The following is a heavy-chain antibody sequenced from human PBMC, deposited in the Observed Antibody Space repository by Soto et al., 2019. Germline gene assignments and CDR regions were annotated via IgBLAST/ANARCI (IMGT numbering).Heavy chain of an antibody. V-gene: IGHV3-33*08. CDR3: VRDAGATEVVPFAV. Sequence: GGSLRLSCEGSGFKFNTYGMHWVRQTPGRGLEWVAVIWYGEIKRHYADSVKGRFTISRDNAKNTLYLQMNSLRVDDTAVYFCVRDAGATEVVPFAVWGRGTLVTVSS. D-gene: IGHD2-15*01. CDR2: IWYGEIKR. J-gene: IGHJ4*02. CDR1: GFKFNTYG.